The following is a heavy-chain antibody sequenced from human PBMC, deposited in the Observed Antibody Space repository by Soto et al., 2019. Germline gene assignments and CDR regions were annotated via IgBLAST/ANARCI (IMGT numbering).Heavy chain of an antibody. Sequence: SETLSLTCAVSGGSISSGGYSWSWIRQPPGKGLECIGCICDXGXXXXXXSLXXXXTXSVXXAKXXXAXXXXXXXAADTAVYYCARVPDRWGQGTLVTVSS. CDR2: ICDXGXX. CDR1: GGSISSGGYS. V-gene: IGHV4-30-2*01. CDR3: ARVPDR. D-gene: IGHD2-2*01. J-gene: IGHJ5*02.